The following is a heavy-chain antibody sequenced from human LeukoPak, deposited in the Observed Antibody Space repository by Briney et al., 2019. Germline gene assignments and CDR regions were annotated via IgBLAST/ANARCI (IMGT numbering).Heavy chain of an antibody. Sequence: SETLSLTCTVSGGSTSSYYWSWIRQPPRKGLEWLGYISYSGSTNYNPSLKSRVTISVDTSKNQFSLKLSSVTAADTAVYYCAKYVWGSYPTFEDYWGQGTLVTVSS. CDR2: ISYSGST. J-gene: IGHJ4*02. V-gene: IGHV4-59*01. D-gene: IGHD3-16*02. CDR1: GGSTSSYY. CDR3: AKYVWGSYPTFEDY.